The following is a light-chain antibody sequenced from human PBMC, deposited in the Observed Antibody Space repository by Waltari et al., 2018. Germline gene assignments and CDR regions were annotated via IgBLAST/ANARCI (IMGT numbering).Light chain of an antibody. CDR1: ASLVYTDGKTY. CDR3: HQYYATPPDGKT. Sequence: DVVLTQSPLSLPVTPGQPASISCRSSASLVYTDGKTYLNWFQQRPGQSPRRLFSEISRRDRGVPDRFSGSGSGADFTLRITSVEAEDVAVYYCHQYYATPPDGKTFGQGTKVEIK. V-gene: IGKV2-30*01. J-gene: IGKJ1*01. CDR2: EIS.